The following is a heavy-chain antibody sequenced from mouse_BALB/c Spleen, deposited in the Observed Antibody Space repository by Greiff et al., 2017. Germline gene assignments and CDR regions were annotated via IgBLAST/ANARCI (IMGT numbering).Heavy chain of an antibody. Sequence: EVHLVESGAELVKPGASVKLSCTASGFNIKDTYMHWVKQRPEQGLEWIGRIDPANGNTKYDPKFQGKATITADTSSNTAYLQLSSLTSEDTAVYYCARGDYYDPPYYAMDYWGQGTSVTVSS. V-gene: IGHV14-3*02. CDR3: ARGDYYDPPYYAMDY. D-gene: IGHD2-4*01. J-gene: IGHJ4*01. CDR1: GFNIKDTY. CDR2: IDPANGNT.